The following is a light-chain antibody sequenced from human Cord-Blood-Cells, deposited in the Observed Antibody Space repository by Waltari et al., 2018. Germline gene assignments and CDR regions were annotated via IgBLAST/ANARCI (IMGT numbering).Light chain of an antibody. J-gene: IGKJ5*01. CDR2: AAS. V-gene: IGKV1-39*01. CDR3: QQSYSTPIT. CDR1: QSISSY. Sequence: DIQMTQSRSSLSASVGARVPITCRASQSISSYLNWYQQKPGKAPKLLIYAASSLQSGVPSRFSGSGSGTDFTLTISSLQPEDFATYYCQQSYSTPITFGQGTRLEIK.